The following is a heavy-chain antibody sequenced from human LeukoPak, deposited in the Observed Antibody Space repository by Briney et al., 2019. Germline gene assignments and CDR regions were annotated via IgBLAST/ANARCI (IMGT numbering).Heavy chain of an antibody. Sequence: SETLSLTCTVSGGSISSYYWSWIRQPPGKGLEWIGEINHSGSTNYNPSLKSRVTISVDTSKNQFSLKLSSVTAADTAVYYCARGLYQLLWSYYFDYWGQGTLVTVSS. CDR3: ARGLYQLLWSYYFDY. V-gene: IGHV4-34*01. CDR1: GGSISSYY. J-gene: IGHJ4*02. D-gene: IGHD2-2*01. CDR2: INHSGST.